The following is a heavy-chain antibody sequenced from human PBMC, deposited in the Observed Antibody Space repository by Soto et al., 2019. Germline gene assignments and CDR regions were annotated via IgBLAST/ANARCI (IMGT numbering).Heavy chain of an antibody. CDR3: AREYCSGGSCYGYYYMDV. V-gene: IGHV4-34*01. CDR1: GGSFSGYY. CDR2: INHSGST. D-gene: IGHD2-15*01. J-gene: IGHJ6*03. Sequence: SETLSLTCAVYGGSFSGYYWSWIRQPPGKGLEWIGEINHSGSTNYNPSLKSRVTISVDTSKNQFSLKLSSVTAADTAVYYCAREYCSGGSCYGYYYMDVWGKGTTVTVSS.